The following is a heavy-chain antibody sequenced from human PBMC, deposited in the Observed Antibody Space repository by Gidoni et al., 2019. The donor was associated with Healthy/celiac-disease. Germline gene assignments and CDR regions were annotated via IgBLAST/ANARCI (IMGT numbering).Heavy chain of an antibody. CDR2: IIPIFGTA. CDR3: ARDRAHCSGGSCYSGFLRGWFDP. D-gene: IGHD2-15*01. Sequence: QVQLVQSGAEVKKPGSSVKVSCKASGGTFSSYAISWVRQAPGQGLEWMGGIIPIFGTANYAQKFQGRVTITADESTSTAYMELSSLRSEDTAVYYCARDRAHCSGGSCYSGFLRGWFDPWGQGTLVTVSS. J-gene: IGHJ5*02. V-gene: IGHV1-69*01. CDR1: GGTFSSYA.